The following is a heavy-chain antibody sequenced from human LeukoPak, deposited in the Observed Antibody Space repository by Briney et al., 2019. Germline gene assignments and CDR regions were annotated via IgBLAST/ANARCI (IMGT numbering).Heavy chain of an antibody. CDR3: AKGTKTPDIVVVVAATPDWYFDL. CDR1: GFTFSSYW. CDR2: ISGSGGST. V-gene: IGHV3-23*01. D-gene: IGHD2-15*01. J-gene: IGHJ2*01. Sequence: GGSLRLSCAASGFTFSSYWMHWVRQAPGKGLEWVSAISGSGGSTYYADSAKGRFTISRDNSKNTLYLQMNSLRAEDTAVYYCAKGTKTPDIVVVVAATPDWYFDLWGRGTLVTVSS.